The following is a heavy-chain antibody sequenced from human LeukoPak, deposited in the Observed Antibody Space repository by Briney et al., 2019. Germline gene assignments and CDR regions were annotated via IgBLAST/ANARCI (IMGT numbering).Heavy chain of an antibody. CDR3: ARGGGVAGTPYNPYDY. D-gene: IGHD6-19*01. V-gene: IGHV4-59*01. J-gene: IGHJ4*02. CDR2: IYYSGST. CDR1: GGSISSYY. Sequence: PSETLSLTCTVSGGSISSYYWSWIRQPPGKGLEWIRYIYYSGSTNYNPSLKSRVTISVDTSKNQFSLKLSSVTAADTAVYYCARGGGVAGTPYNPYDYWGQGTLVTVSS.